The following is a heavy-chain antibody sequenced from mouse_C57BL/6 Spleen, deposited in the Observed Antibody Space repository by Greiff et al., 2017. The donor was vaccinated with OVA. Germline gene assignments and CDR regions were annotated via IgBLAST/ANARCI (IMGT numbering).Heavy chain of an antibody. V-gene: IGHV5-17*01. CDR3: ARDGDYAMDY. CDR1: GFTFSDYG. Sequence: EVKLMESGGGLVKPGGSLKLSCAASGFTFSDYGMHWVRQAPEKGLEWVAYISSGSSTIYYADTVKGRFTISRDNAKNTLFLQMASLRSEDTAMYYCARDGDYAMDYWGQGTSVTVSS. CDR2: ISSGSSTI. J-gene: IGHJ4*01.